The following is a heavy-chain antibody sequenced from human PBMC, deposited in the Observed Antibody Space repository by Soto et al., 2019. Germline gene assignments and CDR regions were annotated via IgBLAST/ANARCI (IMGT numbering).Heavy chain of an antibody. Sequence: EVQLLESGGGLVQPGGSQRLSCAASGFTLTNYVMSWVRQPPGKGLEWVSGIGAGGGGTYYADSVKGRFTISRDNSKNTLYLQMNSLRAEDTAVYYCAKGPEQLVHGVFDYWGQGTLVNVSS. CDR3: AKGPEQLVHGVFDY. CDR1: GFTLTNYV. V-gene: IGHV3-23*01. D-gene: IGHD6-6*01. CDR2: IGAGGGGT. J-gene: IGHJ4*02.